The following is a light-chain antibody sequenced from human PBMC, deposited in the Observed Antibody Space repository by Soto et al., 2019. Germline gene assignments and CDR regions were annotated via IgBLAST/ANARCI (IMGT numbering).Light chain of an antibody. CDR3: GSYTSSSTPYV. CDR2: EVS. Sequence: QSALTQPASVSGSPGQSITISCTGTSSDVGGYNYVPWYQQHPGKAPKLMIYEVSNRPSGVSNRFSGSKSGNTASLTISGLQAEDEADYYCGSYTSSSTPYVFGTGTKVTVL. CDR1: SSDVGGYNY. V-gene: IGLV2-14*01. J-gene: IGLJ1*01.